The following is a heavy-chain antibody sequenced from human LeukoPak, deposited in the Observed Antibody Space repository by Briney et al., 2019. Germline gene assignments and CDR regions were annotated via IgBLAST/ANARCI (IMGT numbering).Heavy chain of an antibody. D-gene: IGHD3-10*01. Sequence: SETLSLTCTVSGGSISSGGYYWSWIRQHSGKGLEWIGYIYYSGSTYYNPSLKSRVTISVDTSKNQFSLKLSSVTAADTAVYYCARIDITMVRGVTMYYFDYWGQGTLVTVSS. CDR3: ARIDITMVRGVTMYYFDY. CDR1: GGSISSGGYY. CDR2: IYYSGST. V-gene: IGHV4-31*03. J-gene: IGHJ4*02.